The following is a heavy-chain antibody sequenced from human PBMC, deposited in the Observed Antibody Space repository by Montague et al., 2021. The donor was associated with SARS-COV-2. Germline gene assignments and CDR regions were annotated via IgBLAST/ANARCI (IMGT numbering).Heavy chain of an antibody. CDR1: GGSISSGGYY. Sequence: TLSLTCTVSGGSISSGGYYWSWIRQHPGKGLKWIGYIYYSGSTSYNPSLKSRVTISVDTSKNQFSLKLSSVTAADTAVYYCATESLGYCSSTSCYGPHYGMDVWGQGTTVTVSS. J-gene: IGHJ6*02. V-gene: IGHV4-31*03. CDR2: IYYSGST. D-gene: IGHD2-2*01. CDR3: ATESLGYCSSTSCYGPHYGMDV.